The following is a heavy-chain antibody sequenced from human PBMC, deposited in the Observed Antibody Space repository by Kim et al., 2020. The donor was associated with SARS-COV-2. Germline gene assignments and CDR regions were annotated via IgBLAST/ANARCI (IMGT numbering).Heavy chain of an antibody. CDR3: ATTTIFGVANWFDP. J-gene: IGHJ5*02. D-gene: IGHD3-3*01. V-gene: IGHV1-24*01. Sequence: AQQFQGRVTMTEDTSTDTAYMELSSLRSEDTAVYYCATTTIFGVANWFDPWGQGTLVTVSS.